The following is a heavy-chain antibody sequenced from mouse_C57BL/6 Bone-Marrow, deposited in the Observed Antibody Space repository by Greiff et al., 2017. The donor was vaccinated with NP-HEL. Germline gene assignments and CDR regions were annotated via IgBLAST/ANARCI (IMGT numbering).Heavy chain of an antibody. V-gene: IGHV3-6*01. Sequence: EVQLQESGPGLVKPSQSLSLTCSVTGYSITSGYYWNWIRQFPGNKLEWMGYISYDGSNNYNPSLKNRIAITRDTSKNQFFLKLNSVTTEDTATYYCARDANFFLFAYWGQGTLVTVSA. J-gene: IGHJ3*01. CDR2: ISYDGSN. D-gene: IGHD4-1*01. CDR3: ARDANFFLFAY. CDR1: GYSITSGYY.